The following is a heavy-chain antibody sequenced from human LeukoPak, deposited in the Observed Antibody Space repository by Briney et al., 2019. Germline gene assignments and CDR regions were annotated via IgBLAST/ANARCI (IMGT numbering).Heavy chain of an antibody. J-gene: IGHJ6*02. V-gene: IGHV5-10-1*01. Sequence: GESLKISCQTSGYTFANFYVTWVRHMPGKGLEWMGRIHPSDSYVNNNPSIQGHVTISSDTSINTVYLHWRSLKASDTATYFCARHKEGYCTGGDCYSDFFDYGLDVWGQGTTVAVSS. CDR3: ARHKEGYCTGGDCYSDFFDYGLDV. D-gene: IGHD2-15*01. CDR2: IHPSDSYV. CDR1: GYTFANFY.